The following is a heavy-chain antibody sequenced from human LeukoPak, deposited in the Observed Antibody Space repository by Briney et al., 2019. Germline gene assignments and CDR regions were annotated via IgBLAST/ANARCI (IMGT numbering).Heavy chain of an antibody. Sequence: GGSLRLSCAASGFTFSSYGMHWVRQAPGKGLEWVAFIRYDGSNKYYADSVKGRFTISRDNAKNSLYLQMNSLRAEDTALYYCARGGYGGNTDYYYMDVWGKGTTVTVSS. D-gene: IGHD4-23*01. J-gene: IGHJ6*03. V-gene: IGHV3-30*02. CDR2: IRYDGSNK. CDR3: ARGGYGGNTDYYYMDV. CDR1: GFTFSSYG.